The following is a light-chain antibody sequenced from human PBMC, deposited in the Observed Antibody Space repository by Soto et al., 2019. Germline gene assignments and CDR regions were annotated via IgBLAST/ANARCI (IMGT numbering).Light chain of an antibody. CDR3: HQYYDIPFT. CDR2: WAS. CDR1: QNILYSANNENY. J-gene: IGKJ2*01. Sequence: DIVMTQSPDSLAVSLGERATINCKSSQNILYSANNENYLAWFQQKPGQPPKLLIYWASTRESGVPDRFSGGGSGTDFTLTISSLQAEDVAVYFCHQYYDIPFTFGQGTNLEIK. V-gene: IGKV4-1*01.